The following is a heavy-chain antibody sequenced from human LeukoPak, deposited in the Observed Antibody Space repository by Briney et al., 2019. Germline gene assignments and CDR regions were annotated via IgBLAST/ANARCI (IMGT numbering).Heavy chain of an antibody. CDR3: ARGPTIFGVVSSKPFDY. Sequence: SETLSLTCTVSGGSISSYYWSRIRQPPGKGLEWIGYIYYSGSTNYNPSLKSRVTISVDTSKNQFSLKLSSVTAADTAVYYCARGPTIFGVVSSKPFDYWGQGTLVTVSS. J-gene: IGHJ4*02. CDR2: IYYSGST. V-gene: IGHV4-59*01. CDR1: GGSISSYY. D-gene: IGHD3-3*01.